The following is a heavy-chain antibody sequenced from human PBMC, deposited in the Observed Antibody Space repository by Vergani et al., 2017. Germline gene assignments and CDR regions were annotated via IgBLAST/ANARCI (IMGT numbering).Heavy chain of an antibody. CDR3: TTIVATTGGDVDY. CDR2: IKSKTDGGTT. J-gene: IGHJ4*02. D-gene: IGHD5-12*01. Sequence: EVQLVESGGGLVKPGGSLRLSCAASGFTFSNAWMSWVRQAPGKGLEWVGRIKSKTDGGTTDYAAPVKGRFTISRDESKNTLYLQMNSLKTEDTAVYYCTTIVATTGGDVDYWGQGTLVTVSS. CDR1: GFTFSNAW. V-gene: IGHV3-15*01.